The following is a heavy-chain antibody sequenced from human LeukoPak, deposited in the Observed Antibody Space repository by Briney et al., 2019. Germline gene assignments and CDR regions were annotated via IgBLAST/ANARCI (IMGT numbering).Heavy chain of an antibody. CDR3: VRSITMIVVVSLDY. D-gene: IGHD3-22*01. J-gene: IGHJ4*02. CDR1: GYTFTSYA. CDR2: INAGNGNT. V-gene: IGHV1-3*01. Sequence: GASVKISCKASGYTFTSYAMHWVRQAPGQRLEWMGWINAGNGNTKYSQKFQDRVTITRDTSASTAYMELSSLRSEDTAVYYCVRSITMIVVVSLDYWGQGTLVTVSS.